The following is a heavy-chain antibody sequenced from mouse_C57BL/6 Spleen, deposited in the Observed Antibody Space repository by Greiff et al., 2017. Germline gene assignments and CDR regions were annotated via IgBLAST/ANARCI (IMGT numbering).Heavy chain of an antibody. CDR3: ARGSGKAWFAY. V-gene: IGHV5-15*01. CDR1: GFTFSDYG. CDR2: ISNLAYSI. Sequence: EVQLVESGGGLVQPGGSLKLSCAASGFTFSDYGMAWVRQAPRKGPAWVAFISNLAYSIYYADTVTGRFTISRGNAKNTLYLEMSSLRSEDTAMYYCARGSGKAWFAYWGQGTLVTVSA. D-gene: IGHD1-1*01. J-gene: IGHJ3*01.